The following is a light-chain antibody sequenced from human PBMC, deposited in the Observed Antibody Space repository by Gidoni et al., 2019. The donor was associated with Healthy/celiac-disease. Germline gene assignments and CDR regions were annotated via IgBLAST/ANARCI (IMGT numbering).Light chain of an antibody. CDR3: QQSYSTPALT. V-gene: IGKV1-39*01. CDR2: AAS. J-gene: IGKJ4*02. Sequence: DIQMTQSTSALSASVGDRVTITCRASKRISSYSNWYQQKPGKAPKHLLDAASSLQGWGPSRFSGSGSGTDVTLTISSLHPEDFATFYFQQSYSTPALTFGGGTKVEIK. CDR1: KRISSY.